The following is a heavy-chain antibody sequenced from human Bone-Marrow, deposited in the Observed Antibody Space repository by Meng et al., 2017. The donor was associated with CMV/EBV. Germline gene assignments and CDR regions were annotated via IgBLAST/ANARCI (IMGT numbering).Heavy chain of an antibody. D-gene: IGHD1-1*01. V-gene: IGHV5-51*01. J-gene: IGHJ1*01. CDR3: ARRTDHFQH. CDR1: GYSFTSYW. CDR2: IYPGDSDT. Sequence: NVSCKGSGYSFTSYWIGWVRQMPGKGLEWMGIIYPGDSDTRYSPSFQGQVTIAADKSISTAYLQWSSLKASDTAMYYCARRTDHFQHWGQSTLAPVPS.